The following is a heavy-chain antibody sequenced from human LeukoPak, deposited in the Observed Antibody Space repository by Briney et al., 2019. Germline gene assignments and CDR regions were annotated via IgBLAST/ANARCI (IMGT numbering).Heavy chain of an antibody. J-gene: IGHJ4*02. V-gene: IGHV1-18*01. CDR1: GYTFSRYS. CDR2: ISSYNGNT. Sequence: ASVKVSCKASGYTFSRYSIHWVRQAPAQGLEWMEWISSYNGNTKYAEKLQGRVSMTTDTSTTTAYMELRSLRFGDTAVYYCARDDNSSPSFDFWGQGTLVTVSS. CDR3: ARDDNSSPSFDF. D-gene: IGHD6-6*01.